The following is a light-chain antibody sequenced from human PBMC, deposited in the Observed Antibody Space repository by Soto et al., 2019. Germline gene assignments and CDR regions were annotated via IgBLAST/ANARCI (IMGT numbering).Light chain of an antibody. Sequence: QSALTQPASVSGSPGQSITISCTGTSSDVGGYNYVSWYQQHPGKGPKLMIYEVSNRPSGVSNRFSGSKFGNTASLTISGLQAEDEADYYCSSYTTSSTPVVFGGGTQLTVL. V-gene: IGLV2-14*01. CDR1: SSDVGGYNY. CDR2: EVS. J-gene: IGLJ2*01. CDR3: SSYTTSSTPVV.